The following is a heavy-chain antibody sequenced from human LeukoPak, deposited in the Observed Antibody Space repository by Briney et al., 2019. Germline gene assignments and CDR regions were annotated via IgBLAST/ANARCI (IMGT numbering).Heavy chain of an antibody. D-gene: IGHD3-9*01. V-gene: IGHV3-30*03. Sequence: TGRSLRLSCAASGFTFSSYGMHWVRQAPGKGLEWVAVISYDGSNKYYADSVKGRFTISRDNSKNTLSLQMNSLRAEDTAVYYCARDRRRDYDILTGYYDYWGQGTLVTVSS. CDR3: ARDRRRDYDILTGYYDY. CDR1: GFTFSSYG. CDR2: ISYDGSNK. J-gene: IGHJ4*02.